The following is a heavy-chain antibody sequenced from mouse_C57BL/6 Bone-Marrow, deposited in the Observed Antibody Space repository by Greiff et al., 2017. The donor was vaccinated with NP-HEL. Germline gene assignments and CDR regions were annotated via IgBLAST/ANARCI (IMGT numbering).Heavy chain of an antibody. CDR2: IRNKANGYTT. Sequence: EVMLVESGGGLVQPGGSLSLSCAASGFTFTDYYMSWVRQPPGKALEWLGFIRNKANGYTTEYSASVKGRFTISRDNSQSILYLQMNALRAEDSATYYGAGGAQDPCYAMDYWGQGTSVTVSS. CDR3: AGGAQDPCYAMDY. J-gene: IGHJ4*01. V-gene: IGHV7-3*01. CDR1: GFTFTDYY. D-gene: IGHD3-2*02.